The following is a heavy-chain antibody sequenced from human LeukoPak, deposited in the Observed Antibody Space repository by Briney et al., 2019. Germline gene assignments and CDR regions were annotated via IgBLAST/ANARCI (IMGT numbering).Heavy chain of an antibody. Sequence: GGSLRLSCAASGFTFSSYWMHWVRQAPGKGLVWVSRINSDGSSTSYADSVKGRFTISRDNAKNTLYLQMNSLRAEDTAVYYCAKESQYYDILTGYFDGTNWFDPWGQGTLVTVSS. J-gene: IGHJ5*02. V-gene: IGHV3-74*01. CDR2: INSDGSST. CDR3: AKESQYYDILTGYFDGTNWFDP. D-gene: IGHD3-9*01. CDR1: GFTFSSYW.